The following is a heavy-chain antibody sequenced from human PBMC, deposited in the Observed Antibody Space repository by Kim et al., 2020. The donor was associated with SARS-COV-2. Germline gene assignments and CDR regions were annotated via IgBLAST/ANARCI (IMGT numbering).Heavy chain of an antibody. CDR3: AKLEYSSGWYANHFDY. D-gene: IGHD6-19*01. V-gene: IGHV3-23*03. CDR2: IYSGGSST. CDR1: GFTFSSYA. Sequence: GGSLRLSCAASGFTFSSYAMSWVRQAPGKGLEWVSVIYSGGSSTYYADSVKGRFTISRDNSKNTLYLQMNSLRAEDTAVYYCAKLEYSSGWYANHFDYWGQGTLVTVSS. J-gene: IGHJ4*02.